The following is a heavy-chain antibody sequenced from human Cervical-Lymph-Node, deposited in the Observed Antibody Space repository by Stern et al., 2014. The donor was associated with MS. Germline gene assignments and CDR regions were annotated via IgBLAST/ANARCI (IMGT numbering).Heavy chain of an antibody. J-gene: IGHJ2*01. CDR3: ARDQHYYDSSGYHYWYFDF. CDR2: INPSGGST. CDR1: GYTFTSYY. V-gene: IGHV1-46*03. D-gene: IGHD3-22*01. Sequence: VQLVQSGAEVKKPGASVKVSCKASGYTFTSYYVHWVRQAPGQGLEWMGIINPSGGSTSYEQKFQGRLTMTRDTSTSTVYMELSSLTSEDTAVYYCARDQHYYDSSGYHYWYFDFWGRGTLVTVSS.